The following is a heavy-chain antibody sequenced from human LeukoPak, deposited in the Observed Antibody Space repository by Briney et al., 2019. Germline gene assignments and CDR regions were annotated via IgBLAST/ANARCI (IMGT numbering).Heavy chain of an antibody. Sequence: SETLCLTCAVYGGSFSGYYWSWIRQPPGKGLEWIGEINHSGSTNYNPSLKSRVTMSVDTSKNQFSLKLSSVTAADTAVYYFARGPYSSSSFFPRENWFDPWGQGTLVTVSS. CDR3: ARGPYSSSSFFPRENWFDP. V-gene: IGHV4-34*01. D-gene: IGHD6-6*01. J-gene: IGHJ5*02. CDR2: INHSGST. CDR1: GGSFSGYY.